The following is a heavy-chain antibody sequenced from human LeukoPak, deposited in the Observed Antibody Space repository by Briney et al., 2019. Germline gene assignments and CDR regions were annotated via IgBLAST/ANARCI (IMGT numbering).Heavy chain of an antibody. J-gene: IGHJ5*02. Sequence: PSETLSLTCSVSGASVSSGLYFWTWIRQPTGKGLEWIGRLSTRGNTNYNPSLESRVTISGDTSKNQFSLQLRSVTAADTAVYYCTRALCINGVCEWFDPWGQGTLVTVSS. CDR3: TRALCINGVCEWFDP. CDR2: LSTRGNT. V-gene: IGHV4-61*02. D-gene: IGHD2-8*01. CDR1: GASVSSGLYF.